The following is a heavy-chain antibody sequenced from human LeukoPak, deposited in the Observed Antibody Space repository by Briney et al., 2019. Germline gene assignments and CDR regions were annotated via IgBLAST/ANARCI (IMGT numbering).Heavy chain of an antibody. CDR3: ARKAARYFDY. Sequence: PSETLSLTCAVYGGSFSGYYWSWIRQPPGKGLEWIGEINHSGSTNYNPSLKSRVTISVDTSKNQFSLKLSSVNAADTAVYYCARKAARYFDYWGQGTLVTVSS. CDR2: INHSGST. D-gene: IGHD6-6*01. J-gene: IGHJ4*02. CDR1: GGSFSGYY. V-gene: IGHV4-34*01.